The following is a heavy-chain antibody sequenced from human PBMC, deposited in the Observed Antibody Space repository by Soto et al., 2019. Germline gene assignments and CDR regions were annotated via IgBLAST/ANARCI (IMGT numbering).Heavy chain of an antibody. CDR1: GFTFSSYG. D-gene: IGHD2-15*01. J-gene: IGHJ6*02. Sequence: QVQLVESGGGVVQPGRSLRLSCAASGFTFSSYGMHWVRQAPGKGLEWVAVIWYDGSNKYYADSVKGRVTISRDNSTNTLYLQMNSLRAEDTAVYYCASEYCSGGSCYYYGMDVWGQGTTVTVSS. CDR2: IWYDGSNK. CDR3: ASEYCSGGSCYYYGMDV. V-gene: IGHV3-33*01.